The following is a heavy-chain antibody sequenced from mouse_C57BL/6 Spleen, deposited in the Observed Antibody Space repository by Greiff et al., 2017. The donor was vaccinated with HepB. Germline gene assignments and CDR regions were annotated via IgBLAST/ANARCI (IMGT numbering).Heavy chain of an antibody. CDR3: ASMVTTTGYAMDY. J-gene: IGHJ4*01. Sequence: QVQLQQPGTELVKPGASVTLSCKASGYTFTSYWMHWVKQRPGQGLEWIGNINPSNGGTNYNEKFKSKATLTVDKSSSTAYMQLSSLTSEDSAVYYCASMVTTTGYAMDYWGKGNSGTVAS. CDR1: GYTFTSYW. D-gene: IGHD2-2*01. V-gene: IGHV1-53*01. CDR2: INPSNGGT.